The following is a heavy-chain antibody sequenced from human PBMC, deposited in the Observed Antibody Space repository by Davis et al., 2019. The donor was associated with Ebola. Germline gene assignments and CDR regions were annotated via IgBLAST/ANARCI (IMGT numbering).Heavy chain of an antibody. CDR3: ARAAGPCSTSSCLTWFGP. CDR2: IHYRGNT. D-gene: IGHD2-2*01. Sequence: LRLSCAVSGYSITRSDWWGWIRQSPGKGLEWIGYIHYRGNTKDNPSLQSRVTMSVDTSKNQFSLNLKSVTASDSAIYYCARAAGPCSTSSCLTWFGPWGQGIVVTVSS. V-gene: IGHV4-28*06. J-gene: IGHJ5*02. CDR1: GYSITRSDW.